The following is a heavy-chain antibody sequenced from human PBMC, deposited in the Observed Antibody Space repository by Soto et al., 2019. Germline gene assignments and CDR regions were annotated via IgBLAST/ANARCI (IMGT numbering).Heavy chain of an antibody. CDR1: GFTFTSYA. Sequence: HPGGSLRLSCAASGFTFTSYAMPWVRQVPGKGLEWGSTVSGSGDATYYADSGRGRFTISRDNSKNTLYLQMNSLRAEDTAVYYCAGGPYGPFDTWCQGTLLTVSS. V-gene: IGHV3-23*01. J-gene: IGHJ4*02. CDR3: AGGPYGPFDT. D-gene: IGHD2-8*01. CDR2: VSGSGDAT.